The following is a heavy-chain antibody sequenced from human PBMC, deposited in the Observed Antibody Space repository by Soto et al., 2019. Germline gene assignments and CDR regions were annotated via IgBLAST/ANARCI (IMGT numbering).Heavy chain of an antibody. D-gene: IGHD3-22*01. Sequence: GASVKVSCKASGYTFISYAMHWVRQAPGQGLEWMGWINPGNGNTKYSQKFQGRVTITRDTSASTAYMELSSLRSEDTAVYYCARNHDSSGYYYTFDIWGQGTMVTVSS. CDR2: INPGNGNT. CDR1: GYTFISYA. CDR3: ARNHDSSGYYYTFDI. V-gene: IGHV1-3*01. J-gene: IGHJ3*02.